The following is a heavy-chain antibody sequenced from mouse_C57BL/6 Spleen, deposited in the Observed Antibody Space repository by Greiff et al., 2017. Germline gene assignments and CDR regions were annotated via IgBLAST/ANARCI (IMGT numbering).Heavy chain of an antibody. CDR1: GYTFTSYW. Sequence: QVQLQQPGAELVQPGASVKMSCTASGYTFTSYWITWVKQRPGQGLAWIGDIYPGSGSTNYNEKFKSKATLTVDTSSSTAYLQLSSLTSEDSAVYYCAREEITTVVAVDYWGQGTTLTVSS. D-gene: IGHD1-1*01. CDR3: AREEITTVVAVDY. V-gene: IGHV1-55*01. CDR2: IYPGSGST. J-gene: IGHJ2*01.